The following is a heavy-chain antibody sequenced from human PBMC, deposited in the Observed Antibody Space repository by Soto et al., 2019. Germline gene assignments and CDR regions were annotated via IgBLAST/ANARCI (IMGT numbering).Heavy chain of an antibody. CDR1: GFTFSNYA. V-gene: IGHV3-23*01. J-gene: IGHJ6*03. CDR3: AKDRRYAYSDYYYMDV. D-gene: IGHD3-16*01. Sequence: GGSLRLSCAASGFTFSNYAMSWVRQAPGKGLEWVSAISGSGGSTYYADSVKGRFTISRDNSKNTLYLQMNSLRAEDTALYYCAKDRRYAYSDYYYMDVWGKGTTVTVSS. CDR2: ISGSGGST.